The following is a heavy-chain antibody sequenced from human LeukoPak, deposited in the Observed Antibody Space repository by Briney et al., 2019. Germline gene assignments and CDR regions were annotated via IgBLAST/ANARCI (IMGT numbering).Heavy chain of an antibody. CDR3: ARDDFWSGYRRMDV. V-gene: IGHV4-59*01. CDR2: IYYSGST. D-gene: IGHD3-3*01. CDR1: GGSFSGYY. J-gene: IGHJ6*02. Sequence: SETLSLTCAVHGGSFSGYYWSWIRQPPGKGLEWIGYIYYSGSTNYNPSLKSRVTISVDSSKNQFSLKLSSVTAADTAVYYCARDDFWSGYRRMDVWGQGTTVTVSS.